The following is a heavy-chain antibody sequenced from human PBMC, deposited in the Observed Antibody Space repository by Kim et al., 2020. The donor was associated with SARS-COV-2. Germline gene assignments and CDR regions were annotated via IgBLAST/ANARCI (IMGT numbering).Heavy chain of an antibody. CDR3: SRVPGDYGDNWFEH. D-gene: IGHD4-17*01. CDR2: ISSSGSTI. CDR1: GFTFSDYY. V-gene: IGHV3-11*01. J-gene: IGHJ5*02. Sequence: GGSLRLSCAASGFTFSDYYMSWIRQAPGKGLEWVSYISSSGSTIYYADSVKGRFTISRDNAKNSLYLQMNSLRAEDTAVYYCSRVPGDYGDNWFEHWGQGTLVTVSS.